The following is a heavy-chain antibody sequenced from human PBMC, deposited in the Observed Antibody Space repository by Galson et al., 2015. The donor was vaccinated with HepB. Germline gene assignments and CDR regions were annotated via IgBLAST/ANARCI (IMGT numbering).Heavy chain of an antibody. J-gene: IGHJ3*02. V-gene: IGHV3-48*04. CDR1: GFTFSSYS. CDR3: ARRKSTVTTGLGDAFDI. D-gene: IGHD4-17*01. CDR2: ISSSSSTI. Sequence: SLRLSCAASGFTFSSYSMNWVRQAPGKGLEWVSYISSSSSTIYYADSVKGRFTISRDNAKNSLYLQMNSLRAEDTAVYYCARRKSTVTTGLGDAFDIWGQGTMVTVSS.